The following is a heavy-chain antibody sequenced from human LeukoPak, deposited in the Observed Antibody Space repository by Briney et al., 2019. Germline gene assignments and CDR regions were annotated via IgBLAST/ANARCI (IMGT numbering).Heavy chain of an antibody. CDR1: GYSISSGYY. CDR3: ARKEFGPDYFDY. J-gene: IGHJ4*02. CDR2: IYQSGST. V-gene: IGHV4-38-2*02. D-gene: IGHD3-10*01. Sequence: SETLSLTCSVSGYSISSGYYWGRIRQPPGKGLAWIGSIYQSGSTSYNPSLKSRVTISVDTSKNQFSLKLSSVTAADTAVYYCARKEFGPDYFDYWGQGTLVTVSS.